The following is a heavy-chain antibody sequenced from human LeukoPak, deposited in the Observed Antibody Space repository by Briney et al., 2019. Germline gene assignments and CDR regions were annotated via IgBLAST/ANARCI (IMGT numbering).Heavy chain of an antibody. CDR2: LWDGGNKQ. V-gene: IGHV3-33*08. J-gene: IGHJ4*02. CDR1: GFSFRSFW. Sequence: PGGSPRLSCAASGFSFRSFWMSWVRQAPGKGLEWVAFLWDGGNKQYHADSVKGRFTISRDNSKNTLYLQMNSLRAEDTAVYYCARLYSSGWETLGYWGQGTLVTVSS. CDR3: ARLYSSGWETLGY. D-gene: IGHD6-19*01.